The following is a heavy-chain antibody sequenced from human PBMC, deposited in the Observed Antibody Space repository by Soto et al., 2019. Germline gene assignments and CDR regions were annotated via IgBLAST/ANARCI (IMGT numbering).Heavy chain of an antibody. CDR1: GGSVNSGNYY. J-gene: IGHJ3*02. CDR3: ARVERGTATTVVDAFDI. CDR2: MSHSGGT. V-gene: IGHV4-34*01. D-gene: IGHD1-1*01. Sequence: QVQLQQWGAGLLKPSEPLSLTCAVFGGSVNSGNYYWSWIRQPPGKVLEWIGEMSHSGGTHFNPSLKSRVTIAVDTSKNQFSLKMSSVPAADTALYYCARVERGTATTVVDAFDIWGPGTMVTVSS.